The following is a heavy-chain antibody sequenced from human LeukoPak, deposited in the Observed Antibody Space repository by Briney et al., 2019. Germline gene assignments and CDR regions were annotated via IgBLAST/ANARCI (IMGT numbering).Heavy chain of an antibody. V-gene: IGHV5-51*01. CDR3: ARRGYCSGGTCFSAAFDF. J-gene: IGHJ3*01. D-gene: IGHD2-15*01. CDR1: GFSFTNYW. CDR2: IYPGDSNT. Sequence: GESLKISCKGSGFSFTNYWIGWGRQMPGKGLEWMGIIYPGDSNTRYSPSFQGQVAISADKSISTAYLHWSSLKASDTAMYYCARRGYCSGGTCFSAAFDFWGQGTMVTVSS.